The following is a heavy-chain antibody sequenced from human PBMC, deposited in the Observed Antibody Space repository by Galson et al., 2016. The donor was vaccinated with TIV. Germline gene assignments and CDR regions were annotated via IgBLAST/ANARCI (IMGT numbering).Heavy chain of an antibody. J-gene: IGHJ6*02. CDR3: ARDLTGFGEKSRLYEYYSAMDV. CDR2: IRSTGSSK. CDR1: GFTFSREG. D-gene: IGHD3-10*01. Sequence: SLRLSCAASGFTFSREGMNWVRQAPGKGLEWVSYIRSTGSSKYYADSVKGRFTISRDNALNPLSLQMTSLRAEDTAVYYCARDLTGFGEKSRLYEYYSAMDVWGLGTTVTVSS. V-gene: IGHV3-48*01.